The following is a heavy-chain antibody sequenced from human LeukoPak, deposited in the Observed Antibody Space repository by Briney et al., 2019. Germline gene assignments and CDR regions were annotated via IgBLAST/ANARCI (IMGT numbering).Heavy chain of an antibody. CDR3: ARAFVVATIYYMDV. Sequence: PGGSLRLSCAASGFTFSSYSMNWVRQAPGKGLEWVSSISSSSSYIYYADSVKGRFTISRDNAKNSLYLQMNSLRAEDTAVYYCARAFVVATIYYMDVWGKGTTVTVSS. CDR1: GFTFSSYS. D-gene: IGHD5-12*01. CDR2: ISSSSSYI. V-gene: IGHV3-21*01. J-gene: IGHJ6*03.